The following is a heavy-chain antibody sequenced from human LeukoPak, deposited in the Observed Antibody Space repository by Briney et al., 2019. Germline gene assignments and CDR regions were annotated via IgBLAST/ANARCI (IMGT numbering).Heavy chain of an antibody. D-gene: IGHD3-10*01. Sequence: GGSLRLSCAISGFTFSACELTWVRQAPGKGLEWVSYINRSGSTRYYADSVKGRFTISRDNAKNSLYLQMNSLRAEDTAVYYCARVATMVRVPLDALDIWGQGTMVSVSS. J-gene: IGHJ3*02. V-gene: IGHV3-48*03. CDR1: GFTFSACE. CDR2: INRSGSTR. CDR3: ARVATMVRVPLDALDI.